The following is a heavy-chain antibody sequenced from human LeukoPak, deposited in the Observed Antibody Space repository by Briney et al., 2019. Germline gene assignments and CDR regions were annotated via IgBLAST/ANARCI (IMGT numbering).Heavy chain of an antibody. CDR1: GFTFSGYY. CDR3: ARGRWYFDY. J-gene: IGHJ4*02. CDR2: INHNGST. V-gene: IGHV4-34*01. Sequence: GSLRLSCAASGFTFSGYYWSWIRQPPGKGLEWIGEINHNGSTNYNPSLKSRVTISVDTSKNQFSLKLSSVTAADTAVYYCARGRWYFDYWGQGTLVTVSS.